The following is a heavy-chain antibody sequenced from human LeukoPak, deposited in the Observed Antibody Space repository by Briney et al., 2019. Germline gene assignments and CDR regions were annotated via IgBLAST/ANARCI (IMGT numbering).Heavy chain of an antibody. Sequence: ASVKVPCKASGYTFTSYGISWVRQAPGQGLEWMGWISAYNGNTNYAQKLQGRVTMTTDTSTSTAYMELRSLRSDDTAVYYCARDPSGYSSGWYLNSDWFDPWGQGTLVTVSS. J-gene: IGHJ5*02. D-gene: IGHD6-19*01. CDR1: GYTFTSYG. V-gene: IGHV1-18*01. CDR3: ARDPSGYSSGWYLNSDWFDP. CDR2: ISAYNGNT.